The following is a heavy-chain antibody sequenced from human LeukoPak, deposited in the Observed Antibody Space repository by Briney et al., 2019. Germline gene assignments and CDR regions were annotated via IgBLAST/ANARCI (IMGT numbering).Heavy chain of an antibody. CDR3: ARDREGYSGYDYDFDF. CDR1: GGSISSRSYH. Sequence: SETLSLTCTVSGGSISSRSYHWGWIRQPPGKGLEWIGSIYYSGTTYFNPSLKSRVTISVDTSKNQFSLKLSSVTAADTAVYYCARDREGYSGYDYDFDFWGQGALVTVSS. V-gene: IGHV4-39*07. CDR2: IYYSGTT. J-gene: IGHJ4*02. D-gene: IGHD5-12*01.